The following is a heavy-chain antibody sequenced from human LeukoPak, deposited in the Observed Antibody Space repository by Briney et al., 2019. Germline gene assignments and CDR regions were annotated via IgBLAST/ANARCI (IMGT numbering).Heavy chain of an antibody. J-gene: IGHJ4*02. D-gene: IGHD1-26*01. CDR3: AQASGSYSFSFDY. CDR1: GFTFSSYW. Sequence: GGSLRLSCAASGFTFSSYWMSWVRQAPGKGLEWVANIKQDGSEKYYVDSVKGRFTISRDNAKNSLYLQTNSLRAEDTAVYYCAQASGSYSFSFDYWGQGTLVTVSS. CDR2: IKQDGSEK. V-gene: IGHV3-7*01.